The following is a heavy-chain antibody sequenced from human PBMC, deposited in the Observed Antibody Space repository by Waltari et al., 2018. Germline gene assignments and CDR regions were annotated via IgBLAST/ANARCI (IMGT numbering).Heavy chain of an antibody. V-gene: IGHV4-4*07. CDR2: IYTSGST. CDR3: ARDELGGGPGFDY. J-gene: IGHJ4*02. CDR1: GGSISSYY. Sequence: QVQLQESGPGLVKPSETLSLTCTVSGGSISSYYWSWIRQPAGKGLEWIGRIYTSGSTNYNPSRKSRVTISVDKSKNQFSLKLSSVTAADTAVYYCARDELGGGPGFDYWGQGTLVTVSS. D-gene: IGHD7-27*01.